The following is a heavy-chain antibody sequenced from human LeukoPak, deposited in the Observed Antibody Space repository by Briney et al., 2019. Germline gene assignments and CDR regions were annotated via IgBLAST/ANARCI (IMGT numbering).Heavy chain of an antibody. CDR2: IRSKANSYAT. V-gene: IGHV3-73*01. D-gene: IGHD3-10*01. J-gene: IGHJ4*02. Sequence: PGGSLRLSCAASGFTFSGSAMHWVRQASGKGLEWVGRIRSKANSYATAYAASVKGRFTISRDDSKSTAYLQMNSLKTEDTAVYYCTRHNRYSGVFDYWGQGTLVTVSS. CDR3: TRHNRYSGVFDY. CDR1: GFTFSGSA.